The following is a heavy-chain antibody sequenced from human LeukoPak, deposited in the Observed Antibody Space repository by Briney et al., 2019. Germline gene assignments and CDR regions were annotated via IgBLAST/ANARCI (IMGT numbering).Heavy chain of an antibody. CDR3: ARALGSVGYVYFDY. V-gene: IGHV4-59*01. J-gene: IGHJ4*02. D-gene: IGHD5-12*01. Sequence: SETLSLTCTVSGGSISRNYWSWIRKPPGKGLQWIGYIYYTGSINYNPSLKSRVTISVDTSKNQFSLRLSSVTAADTAVYYCARALGSVGYVYFDYWGQGTLVTVSS. CDR2: IYYTGSI. CDR1: GGSISRNY.